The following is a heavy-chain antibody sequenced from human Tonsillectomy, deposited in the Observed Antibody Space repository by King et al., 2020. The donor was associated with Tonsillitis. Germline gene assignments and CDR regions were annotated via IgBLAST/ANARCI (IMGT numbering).Heavy chain of an antibody. V-gene: IGHV3-30*02. CDR1: GFTFISYG. D-gene: IGHD1-26*01. CDR2: LGYDGSNK. J-gene: IGHJ4*02. CDR3: AKDGTLYSGSYRYFDY. Sequence: QLVQSGGGVVQPGGSLRPSCAPSGFTFISYGMHGVAQAPARGRGWGAFLGYDGSNKNYANSVKGRFTISRDNSKTTLYLQMNSLRAEDTAVYYCAKDGTLYSGSYRYFDYWGQGTLVTVSS.